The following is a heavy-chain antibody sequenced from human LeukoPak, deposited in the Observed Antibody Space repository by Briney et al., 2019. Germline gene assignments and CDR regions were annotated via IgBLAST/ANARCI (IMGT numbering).Heavy chain of an antibody. V-gene: IGHV4-34*01. Sequence: SETLSLTCAVYGGSFSGYYWSWIRQPPGKGLEWIGEINHSGSTNYNPSLKSRVTISVDTSKNQFSLKLSSVTAADTAVYYCARLAVAGTNYWGQGTLVTVSS. CDR2: INHSGST. D-gene: IGHD6-19*01. J-gene: IGHJ4*02. CDR3: ARLAVAGTNY. CDR1: GGSFSGYY.